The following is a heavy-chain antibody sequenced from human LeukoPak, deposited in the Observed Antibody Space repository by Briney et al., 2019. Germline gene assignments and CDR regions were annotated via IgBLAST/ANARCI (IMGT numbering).Heavy chain of an antibody. CDR2: INPSGSST. CDR3: ARGCGAAAGPQYYYYYGMDV. V-gene: IGHV1-46*01. J-gene: IGHJ6*02. Sequence: SLKVSCKASGYTFTSYYMHCVRQSPGHGLEWMGIINPSGSSTSYAQKFQGRVTMTRDTSTSTVYMELSSLRSEDTAVYYCARGCGAAAGPQYYYYYGMDVWGQGTTVTVSS. D-gene: IGHD6-13*01. CDR1: GYTFTSYY.